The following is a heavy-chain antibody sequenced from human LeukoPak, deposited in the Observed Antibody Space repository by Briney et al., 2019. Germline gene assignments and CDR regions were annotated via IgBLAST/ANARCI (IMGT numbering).Heavy chain of an antibody. J-gene: IGHJ6*03. D-gene: IGHD3-10*01. V-gene: IGHV1-8*02. CDR1: GYTFTSHG. CDR3: ARGHGLGQGSGSYPEYYYYYDMDV. CDR2: MNPNSGNT. Sequence: GASVKVSCKASGYTFTSHGISWVRQATGQGLEWMGWMNPNSGNTGYAQKFQGRVTMTRNTSISTAYMELSSLRSEDTAVYYCARGHGLGQGSGSYPEYYYYYDMDVWGKGTTVTISS.